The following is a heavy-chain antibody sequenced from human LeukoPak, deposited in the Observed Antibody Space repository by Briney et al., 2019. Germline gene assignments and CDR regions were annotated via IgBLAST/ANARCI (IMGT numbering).Heavy chain of an antibody. V-gene: IGHV4-39*01. D-gene: IGHD3-3*01. CDR2: IYYSGST. CDR1: GGSISGDSYY. J-gene: IGHJ4*02. Sequence: SETLSLTCTVSGGSISGDSYYWGWIRQPPGKGLEWIGSIYYSGSTYYNPSLRSRVTISVDTSKSQISLKLRSVTAADTAMYYCARLWSSYRPPDFWGQGTLVTVSS. CDR3: ARLWSSYRPPDF.